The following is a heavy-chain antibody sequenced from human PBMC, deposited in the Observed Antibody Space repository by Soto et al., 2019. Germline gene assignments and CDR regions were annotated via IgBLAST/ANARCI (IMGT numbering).Heavy chain of an antibody. CDR1: GFSFSDYS. Sequence: PGGSRRLSCAASGFSFSDYSMNWVRQAPGKGREWVAFIDLRGTTTYYRDSVTGRFTIFKDKSLNTVYLQMNSLTVEDAAVYYCTKDRVADGIYYFDSWGQGALVTVSS. V-gene: IGHV3-23*03. J-gene: IGHJ4*02. D-gene: IGHD1-20*01. CDR2: IDLRGTTT. CDR3: TKDRVADGIYYFDS.